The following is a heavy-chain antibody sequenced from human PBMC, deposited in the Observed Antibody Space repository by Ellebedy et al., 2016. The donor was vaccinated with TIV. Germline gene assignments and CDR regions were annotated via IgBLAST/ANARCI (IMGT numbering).Heavy chain of an antibody. J-gene: IGHJ4*02. V-gene: IGHV3-30*04. CDR3: ARDRFGHCSSTSCYEDY. CDR2: ISYDGSNK. Sequence: GESLKISCAASGFTFSSYAMHWVRQAPGKGLEWVAVISYDGSNKYYADSVKGRFTISRDNAKNSLYLQMNSLRAEDTAVYYCARDRFGHCSSTSCYEDYWGQGTLVTVSS. D-gene: IGHD2-2*01. CDR1: GFTFSSYA.